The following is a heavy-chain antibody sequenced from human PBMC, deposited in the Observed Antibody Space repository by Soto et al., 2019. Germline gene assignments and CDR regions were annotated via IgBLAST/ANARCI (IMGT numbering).Heavy chain of an antibody. V-gene: IGHV3-30-3*01. D-gene: IGHD3-10*01. Sequence: GGSLRLSCAASGFAFTTSTMHWVRHTPGKGLEWVAVISKDGINQYYADSVKGRFTVSRDNSKNTLYLQMNSLSPEDTATYYCVKERVFLSLGEVLGGFDYWGRGSLVTVSS. CDR2: ISKDGINQ. CDR3: VKERVFLSLGEVLGGFDY. J-gene: IGHJ4*02. CDR1: GFAFTTST.